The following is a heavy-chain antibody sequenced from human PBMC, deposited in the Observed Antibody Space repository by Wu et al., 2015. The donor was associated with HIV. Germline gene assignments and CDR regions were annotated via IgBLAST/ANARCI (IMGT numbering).Heavy chain of an antibody. V-gene: IGHV1-2*02. CDR2: INPESGDT. J-gene: IGHJ6*03. D-gene: IGHD3-9*01. Sequence: QVQLVQSGAEVKKPGASVSVSCKASGYSFSDYYLHWVRQAPGQGLQWMGWINPESGDTNYARAFRDRITMTRDTSINTAYMMLTGLKSNDTAVYFCARDWQFHVIFDDYYIDAWGKGTTVIVSS. CDR1: GYSFSDYY. CDR3: ARDWQFHVIFDDYYIDA.